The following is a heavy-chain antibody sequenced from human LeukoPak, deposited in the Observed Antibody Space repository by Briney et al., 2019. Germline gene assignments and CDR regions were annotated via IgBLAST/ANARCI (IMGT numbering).Heavy chain of an antibody. CDR3: AREGRTMGAPYFDY. CDR1: GYTFTSYY. D-gene: IGHD1-26*01. V-gene: IGHV1-46*01. J-gene: IGHJ4*02. CDR2: INPSGSST. Sequence: ASVNVSCKASGYTFTSYYMYWGRQPPGQGKEWMGIINPSGSSTSYAQKFQGRVTMTRDTSTSTVYMELSSLRSEDTAVYYCAREGRTMGAPYFDYWGQGTLVTVSS.